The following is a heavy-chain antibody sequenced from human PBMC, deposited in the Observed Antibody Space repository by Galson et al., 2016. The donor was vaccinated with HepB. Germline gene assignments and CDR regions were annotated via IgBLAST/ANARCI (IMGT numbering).Heavy chain of an antibody. CDR3: ARGVAYFDY. Sequence: SLRLSCAASGFTFSSYSMNWVRQAPGKGLEWVSSMSSSSIHIYYADSLEGRFTISRDNAKNSLYLQMNSLRAEDTAVYYCARGVAYFDYWGQGTLVTVSS. D-gene: IGHD2-15*01. V-gene: IGHV3-21*01. CDR1: GFTFSSYS. CDR2: MSSSSIHI. J-gene: IGHJ4*02.